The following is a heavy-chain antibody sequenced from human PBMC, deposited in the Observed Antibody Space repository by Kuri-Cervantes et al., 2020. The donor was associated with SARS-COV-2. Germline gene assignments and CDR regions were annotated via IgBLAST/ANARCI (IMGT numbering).Heavy chain of an antibody. V-gene: IGHV3-21*01. Sequence: GESLKISCAASGFTFSSYSMNWVRQAPGKGLEWVSSISSSSSYIYYADSVKGRFTISRDNAKNSLYLQMNSLRAEDTAVYYCARGSGVAGTGAFDIRGQGTMVTVSS. CDR1: GFTFSSYS. CDR3: ARGSGVAGTGAFDI. CDR2: ISSSSSYI. D-gene: IGHD6-19*01. J-gene: IGHJ3*02.